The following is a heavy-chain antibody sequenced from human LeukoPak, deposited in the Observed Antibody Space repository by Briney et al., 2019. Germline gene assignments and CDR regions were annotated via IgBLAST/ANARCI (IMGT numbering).Heavy chain of an antibody. J-gene: IGHJ4*02. D-gene: IGHD2-8*01. CDR3: ARSGCTNGVCYRALFDY. CDR2: ISSSGSTI. Sequence: KPGGSLRLSCAASGFTFSDYYMSWIRQAPGKGLEWVSYISSSGSTIYYADSVKGRFTITRDNAKNSLYLQMNSLRAEDTAVYYCARSGCTNGVCYRALFDYWGQGTLVTVSS. V-gene: IGHV3-11*04. CDR1: GFTFSDYY.